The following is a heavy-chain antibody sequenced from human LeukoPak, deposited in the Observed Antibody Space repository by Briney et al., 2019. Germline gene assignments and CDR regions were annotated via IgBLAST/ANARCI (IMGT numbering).Heavy chain of an antibody. CDR2: ISNDGSKK. CDR3: AKASAMIVVVSKHFDY. J-gene: IGHJ4*02. CDR1: GFIFSRNV. D-gene: IGHD3-22*01. V-gene: IGHV3-30*04. Sequence: GGSLRLSCAASGFIFSRNVIHWVRQAPGKGLEWVAVISNDGSKKYYADSVKGRFTISRDNSKNTLYLQMNSLRAEDTAVYYCAKASAMIVVVSKHFDYWGQGTLVTVSS.